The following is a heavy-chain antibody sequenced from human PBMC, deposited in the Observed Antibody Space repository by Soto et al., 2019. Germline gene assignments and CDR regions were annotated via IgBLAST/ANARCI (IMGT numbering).Heavy chain of an antibody. V-gene: IGHV4-4*07. J-gene: IGHJ4*02. Sequence: PSETLSLTCIVSGVSVVSYTCSCVRHPANKGLEWIGRVFSSVSATYNPSLKSRVSISMDTPENRISLKLDSVTAADAGVYFCARDGMTTGDTWGPGTLVTVSS. CDR2: VFSSVSA. D-gene: IGHD2-21*02. CDR1: GVSVVSYT. CDR3: ARDGMTTGDT.